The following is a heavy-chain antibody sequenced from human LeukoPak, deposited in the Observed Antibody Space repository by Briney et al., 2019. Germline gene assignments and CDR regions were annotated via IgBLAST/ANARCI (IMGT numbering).Heavy chain of an antibody. CDR1: GGSISSGGYY. D-gene: IGHD3-22*01. J-gene: IGHJ4*02. V-gene: IGHV4-31*03. Sequence: SETLSLTCTVSGGSISSGGYYWSWIRQHPGKGLEWIGYIYYSGGTYYNPSLKSRVTISVDTSKNQFSLKLSSVTAADTAVYYCARAEGDSSGSPDYFDYWGQGTLVTVSS. CDR3: ARAEGDSSGSPDYFDY. CDR2: IYYSGGT.